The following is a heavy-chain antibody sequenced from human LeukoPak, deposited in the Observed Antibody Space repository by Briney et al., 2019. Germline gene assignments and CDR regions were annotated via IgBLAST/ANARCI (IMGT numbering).Heavy chain of an antibody. V-gene: IGHV4-39*07. CDR3: ARVIRRITMIVVVIGWFDP. D-gene: IGHD3-22*01. J-gene: IGHJ5*02. CDR2: IYYSGST. CDR1: GGSISSSSYY. Sequence: SETLSLTCTVSGGSISSSSYYWGWIRQPPGKGLEWIGSIYYSGSTYYNPSLKSRVTISVDTSKNQFSLKLSSVTAADTAVYYCARVIRRITMIVVVIGWFDPWGQGTLVTVSS.